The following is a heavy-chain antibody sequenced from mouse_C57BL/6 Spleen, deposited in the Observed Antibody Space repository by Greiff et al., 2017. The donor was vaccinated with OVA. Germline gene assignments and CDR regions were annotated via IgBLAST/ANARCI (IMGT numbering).Heavy chain of an antibody. V-gene: IGHV14-2*01. CDR3: ARGAYSNYVAWFAY. CDR2: IDPEDGET. CDR1: GFNIKDYY. Sequence: DVQLQESGAELVKPGASVKLSCTASGFNIKDYYMHWVKQRTEQGLEWIGRIDPEDGETKYAPKFQGKATITADTSSNTAYLQLSSLTSEDTAVYYCARGAYSNYVAWFAYWGQGTLVTVSA. D-gene: IGHD2-5*01. J-gene: IGHJ3*01.